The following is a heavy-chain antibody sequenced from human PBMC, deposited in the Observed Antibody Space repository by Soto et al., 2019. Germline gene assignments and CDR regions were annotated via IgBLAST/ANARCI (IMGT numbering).Heavy chain of an antibody. D-gene: IGHD1-26*01. CDR2: MSHDGNIE. CDR1: GFTFNSYA. CDR3: ARVTFTWDPDF. V-gene: IGHV3-30-3*01. J-gene: IGHJ4*02. Sequence: GGSLRLSCAASGFTFNSYAMHWVRQAPGRGLEWVAVMSHDGNIEYYADSVKGRFTIFRDSSKNTLFLQMSSLRGDDTAVYYCARVTFTWDPDFWGQGTLVTVSS.